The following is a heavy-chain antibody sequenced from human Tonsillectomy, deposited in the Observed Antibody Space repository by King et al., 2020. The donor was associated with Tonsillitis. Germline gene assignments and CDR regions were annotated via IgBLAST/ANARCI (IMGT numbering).Heavy chain of an antibody. D-gene: IGHD6-19*01. V-gene: IGHV1-69*12. Sequence: QLVQSGAEVKKPGSSVKVSCKSSGGASRSFAISWVRQAPGQGLEGMGVNLPLFGTSNYAQKFQGRVTITADESTSTAYMELRSLRSDDTAGYFCAREDVAGGDYWGQGTLVTVSS. CDR3: AREDVAGGDY. CDR1: GGASRSFA. J-gene: IGHJ4*02. CDR2: NLPLFGTS.